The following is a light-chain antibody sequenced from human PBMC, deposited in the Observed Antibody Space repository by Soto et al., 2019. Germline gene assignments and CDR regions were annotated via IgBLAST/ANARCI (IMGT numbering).Light chain of an antibody. CDR2: EVN. CDR3: SSYAGGSNV. Sequence: QSALTQPPSASGSPGQSVAISCTGTSSDVGGYNYVSWYQQHPGKAPKLTIYEVNKRPSGVPDRFSGSKSGNTASLTVSGLQAEDEADYYCSSYAGGSNVFGTGTKVTVL. J-gene: IGLJ1*01. V-gene: IGLV2-8*01. CDR1: SSDVGGYNY.